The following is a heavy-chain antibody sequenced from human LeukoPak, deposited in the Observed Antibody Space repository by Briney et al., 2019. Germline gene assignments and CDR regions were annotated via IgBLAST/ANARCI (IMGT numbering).Heavy chain of an antibody. V-gene: IGHV1-69*06. J-gene: IGHJ6*03. Sequence: SVKVSCKASGYTLNTFSISWVRQAPGQGLEWMGVLIPIFDTSNYAQKFQGRVTFTADKFTNTAYMDLTRLTSKDTAVYYCARQGYTDYMDVWGKGNTVTVSS. D-gene: IGHD6-13*01. CDR3: ARQGYTDYMDV. CDR1: GYTLNTFS. CDR2: LIPIFDTS.